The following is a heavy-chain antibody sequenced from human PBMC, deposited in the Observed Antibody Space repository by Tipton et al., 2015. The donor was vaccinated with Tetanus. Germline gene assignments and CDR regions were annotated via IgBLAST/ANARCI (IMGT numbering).Heavy chain of an antibody. CDR2: IDPNSGDT. CDR3: ARDRGDYIYYGMDV. D-gene: IGHD3-22*01. Sequence: QVQLVQSGAELKKPGASVKVSCTASGYTFTGYYMYWVRQAPGQGLEWVGWIDPNSGDTIYAQNFQGRVTMTRDTSISTVYMELSSLRSDDTAVYYCARDRGDYIYYGMDVWGPGTTVTVS. J-gene: IGHJ6*02. CDR1: GYTFTGYY. V-gene: IGHV1-2*02.